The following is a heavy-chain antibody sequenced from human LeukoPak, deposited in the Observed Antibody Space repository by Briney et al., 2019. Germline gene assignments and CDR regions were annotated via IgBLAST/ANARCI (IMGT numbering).Heavy chain of an antibody. D-gene: IGHD1-26*01. CDR3: ARDGLIVGATIDC. CDR1: GYSISSGYY. CDR2: IYHSGST. V-gene: IGHV4-38-2*02. Sequence: SETLSLTCTVSGYSISSGYYWGWIRQPPGKGLEWIGSIYHSGSTYYNPSLKSRVTISVDTSKNQFSLKLSSVTAADTAVYYCARDGLIVGATIDCWGQGTLVTVSS. J-gene: IGHJ4*02.